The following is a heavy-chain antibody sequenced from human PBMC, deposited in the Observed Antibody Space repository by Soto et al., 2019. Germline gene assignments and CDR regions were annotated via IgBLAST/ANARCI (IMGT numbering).Heavy chain of an antibody. Sequence: EVQLLESGGGLVQPGGSLRLSCAASGFTFSSYAMSWVRQAPGKGLEWVSAISGSGGSTYYADSVKGRFTISRDNSKNTLYLQMNSLRAEDTAVYYCAKDTAPWSSSWYNWFDPWGQGTLVTVSS. CDR3: AKDTAPWSSSWYNWFDP. V-gene: IGHV3-23*01. D-gene: IGHD6-13*01. CDR2: ISGSGGST. CDR1: GFTFSSYA. J-gene: IGHJ5*02.